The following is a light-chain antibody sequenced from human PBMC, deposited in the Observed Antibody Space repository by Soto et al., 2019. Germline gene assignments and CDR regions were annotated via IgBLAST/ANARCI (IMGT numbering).Light chain of an antibody. CDR1: QSVSSGY. V-gene: IGKV3-20*01. Sequence: EIVLTQSPGTLSLSPGERATLSCRASQSVSSGYLAWYQQKPGQAPRLLIYGASSRATGIPDRFSGSGSGTDFTLTISRLEPEDFAVYYCQQYGNSPLFGQGTKLEI. J-gene: IGKJ2*01. CDR2: GAS. CDR3: QQYGNSPL.